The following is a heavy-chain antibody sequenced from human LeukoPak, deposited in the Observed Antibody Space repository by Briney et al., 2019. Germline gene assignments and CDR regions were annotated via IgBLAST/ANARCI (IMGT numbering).Heavy chain of an antibody. CDR3: ARGLITMVRGVTYGMDV. CDR1: GGPFSGYY. Sequence: SETLSLTCAVYGGPFSGYYWSWIRQPPGKGLEWIGEINHSGSTNYNPSLKSRVTISVDTSKNQFSLKLSSVTAADTAVYYCARGLITMVRGVTYGMDVWGQGTTVTVSS. CDR2: INHSGST. J-gene: IGHJ6*02. D-gene: IGHD3-10*01. V-gene: IGHV4-34*01.